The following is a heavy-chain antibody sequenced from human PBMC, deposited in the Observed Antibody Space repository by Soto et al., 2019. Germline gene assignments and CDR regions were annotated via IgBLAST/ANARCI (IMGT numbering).Heavy chain of an antibody. CDR2: IYSGGST. V-gene: IGHV3-53*01. D-gene: IGHD6-13*01. Sequence: GASVRLSCAASGFTVSSNYMSWVRQAPGKGLEWVSVIYSGGSTYYADSVKGRFTISRDNSKNTLYLQMNSLRAEDTAVYYCARDGKQQLVRQAVYYYYGMDVWGQGTTVTVSS. CDR3: ARDGKQQLVRQAVYYYYGMDV. CDR1: GFTVSSNY. J-gene: IGHJ6*02.